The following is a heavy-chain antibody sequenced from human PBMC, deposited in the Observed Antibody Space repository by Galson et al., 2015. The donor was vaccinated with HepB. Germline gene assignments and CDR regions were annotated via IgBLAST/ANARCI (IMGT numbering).Heavy chain of an antibody. CDR3: ARRRRYNDYYCVDV. CDR2: INPNSGGT. CDR1: GYIFTGFY. J-gene: IGHJ4*02. D-gene: IGHD5-12*01. Sequence: SVKVSCKASGYIFTGFYMYWLRQAPGQGLEWMGRINPNSGGTNYAQKFQGRVTMTRDTTMRTAYMELNRLRSDDTAVYYYARRRRYNDYYCVDVWGQGTLVTVSS. V-gene: IGHV1-2*06.